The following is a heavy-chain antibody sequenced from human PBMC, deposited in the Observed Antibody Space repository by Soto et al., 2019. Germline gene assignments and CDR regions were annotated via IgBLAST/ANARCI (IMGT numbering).Heavy chain of an antibody. D-gene: IGHD6-13*01. V-gene: IGHV4-59*01. Sequence: SETLYLTCTGSGGSISSYYWSWIRQPPGKGLEWIGYIYYSGSTNYNPSLKSRVTISVDTSKNQFSLKLSSVTAADTAVYYCARGAEYSSSWYGYWGQGTLVTVSS. CDR3: ARGAEYSSSWYGY. CDR2: IYYSGST. J-gene: IGHJ4*02. CDR1: GGSISSYY.